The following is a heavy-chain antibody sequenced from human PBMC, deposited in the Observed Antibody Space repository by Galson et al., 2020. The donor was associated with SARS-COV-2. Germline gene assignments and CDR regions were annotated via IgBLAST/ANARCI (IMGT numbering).Heavy chain of an antibody. CDR3: ARGGSEWYFDY. J-gene: IGHJ4*02. Sequence: GESLKISCAASGFTFSTYAIHWVRQAPGKGLQWVAVISFDSKNKYYTDSVKGRFTISRDNSKNTLYLQMNSLRTEDTAVYYCARGGSEWYFDYWGQGTLVTVSS. D-gene: IGHD6-19*01. CDR1: GFTFSTYA. V-gene: IGHV3-30*04. CDR2: ISFDSKNK.